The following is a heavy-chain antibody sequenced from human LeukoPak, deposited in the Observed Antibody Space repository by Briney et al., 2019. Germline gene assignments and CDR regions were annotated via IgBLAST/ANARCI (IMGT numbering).Heavy chain of an antibody. J-gene: IGHJ3*02. D-gene: IGHD3-22*01. CDR1: GFTFSSYS. CDR3: ARRNYYVSSGYFSGDAFDI. Sequence: GGSLRLSCAASGFTFSSYSMNWVRQAPGKGLEWVSCINSRSSYIYYADSVKDRFTISRDNSKNTLSLQMGSLRAEDMAVYYCARRNYYVSSGYFSGDAFDIWGQGTMVTVSS. CDR2: INSRSSYI. V-gene: IGHV3-21*01.